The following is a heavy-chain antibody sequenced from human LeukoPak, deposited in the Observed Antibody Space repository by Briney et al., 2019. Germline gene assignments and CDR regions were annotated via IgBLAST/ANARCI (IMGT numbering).Heavy chain of an antibody. CDR1: GGSISSGDYY. CDR3: ARDSGDGYNLH. D-gene: IGHD5-24*01. V-gene: IGHV4-30-4*01. CDR2: IYYSGST. J-gene: IGHJ4*02. Sequence: SQTLSLTCTVSGGSISSGDYYWSWIRQPPGKGLEWIGFIYYSGSTYYNPSLKSRVTISVDTSQNHFSLKLSSMTAADTAVYYCARDSGDGYNLHWGQGTLVTVSS.